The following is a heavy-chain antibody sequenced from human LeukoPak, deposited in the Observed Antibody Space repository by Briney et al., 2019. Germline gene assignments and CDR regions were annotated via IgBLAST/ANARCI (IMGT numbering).Heavy chain of an antibody. CDR2: ISSSSSYI. V-gene: IGHV3-21*01. J-gene: IGHJ3*02. Sequence: GGSLRLSCAASGFTFSTYAMSWVRQAPGKELEWVSSISSSSSYIYYADSVKGRFTISRDNAKNSLYLQMNSLRAEDTAVYYCARPDEQQLVRDAFDIWGQGTMVTVSS. D-gene: IGHD6-13*01. CDR1: GFTFSTYA. CDR3: ARPDEQQLVRDAFDI.